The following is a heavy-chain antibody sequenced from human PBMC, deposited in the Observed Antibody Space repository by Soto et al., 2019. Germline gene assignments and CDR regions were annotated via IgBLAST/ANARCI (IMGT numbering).Heavy chain of an antibody. CDR1: GGSISSGGYY. D-gene: IGHD3-22*01. V-gene: IGHV4-31*03. CDR2: IYYSGST. J-gene: IGHJ4*02. CDR3: ARQLPDPHYYDSSGLSLLFDY. Sequence: SETLSLTCTVSGGSISSGGYYWSWIRQHPGKGLEWIGYIYYSGSTYYNPSLKSRVTISVDTSKNQFSLKLSSVTAADTAVYYCARQLPDPHYYDSSGLSLLFDYWGQGTLVTVSS.